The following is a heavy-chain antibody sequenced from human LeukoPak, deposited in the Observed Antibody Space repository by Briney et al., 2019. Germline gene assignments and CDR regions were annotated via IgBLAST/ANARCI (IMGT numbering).Heavy chain of an antibody. CDR2: INPNSGGT. V-gene: IGHV1-2*02. CDR1: GYTFTDYF. Sequence: GASVKVSCKASGYTFTDYFIHWVRQAPGQGLEWMGWINPNSGGTKYAQKFQGRVAMTRDTSISTAYMELTSLRSDDTAVYYCARGRRILVGATNAGDLFDYWGQGTLVTVSS. J-gene: IGHJ4*02. D-gene: IGHD1-26*01. CDR3: ARGRRILVGATNAGDLFDY.